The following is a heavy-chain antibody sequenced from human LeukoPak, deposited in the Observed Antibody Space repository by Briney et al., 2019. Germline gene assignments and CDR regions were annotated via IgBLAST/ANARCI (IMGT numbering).Heavy chain of an antibody. CDR3: ARSDVLTGYCPFDY. D-gene: IGHD3-9*01. CDR2: IYSGGST. CDR1: GFTVSSNY. J-gene: IGHJ4*02. V-gene: IGHV3-53*01. Sequence: GGSLRLSCAASGFTVSSNYMSWVRQAPGKGLEWVSVIYSGGSTYYADSVKGRFTISRDNSKNTLYLQMNSLRAEDTAVYYCARSDVLTGYCPFDYWGQGTLVTVSS.